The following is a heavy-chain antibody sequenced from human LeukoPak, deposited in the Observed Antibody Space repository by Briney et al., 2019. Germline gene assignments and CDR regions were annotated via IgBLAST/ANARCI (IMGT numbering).Heavy chain of an antibody. CDR1: GFTFSSYE. CDR2: ISSSGSTT. J-gene: IGHJ5*02. D-gene: IGHD3-10*01. V-gene: IGHV3-48*03. Sequence: GGSLRLSCAASGFTFSSYEMNWVRQAPGKGLEWVSYISSSGSTTYYADSVKGRFTISRDNSKNTLYLQMNSLRAEDTAAYYCAGFYYASRFDPWGQGTLVTVSS. CDR3: AGFYYASRFDP.